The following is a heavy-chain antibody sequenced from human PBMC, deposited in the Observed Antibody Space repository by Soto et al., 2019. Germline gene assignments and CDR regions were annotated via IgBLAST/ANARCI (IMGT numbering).Heavy chain of an antibody. CDR2: VNHRGST. CDR3: ARGGDYAYFDY. CDR1: GESFRGHY. Sequence: QVQLQQWGAGLLKPSETLSLTCAVYGESFRGHYWNWIRQPPGKGLEWIGEVNHRGSTKYNPSLKSRVPISADTSKNQFSLKLSSVTAADTAVYYCARGGDYAYFDYWGQGILVIVSS. V-gene: IGHV4-34*01. D-gene: IGHD4-17*01. J-gene: IGHJ4*02.